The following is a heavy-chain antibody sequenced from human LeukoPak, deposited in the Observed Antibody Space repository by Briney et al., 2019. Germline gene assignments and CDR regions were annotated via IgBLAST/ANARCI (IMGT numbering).Heavy chain of an antibody. CDR2: IHYSGST. V-gene: IGHV4-59*01. Sequence: SETLSLTCTVSGGSISSYYWSWIRQPPGKGLEWIGYIHYSGSTNYNPSLKSRVTTSVDTSKNQFSLKLSSVTAADTAVYYCARVRKDAYYGMDVWGQGTTVTVSS. CDR1: GGSISSYY. J-gene: IGHJ6*02. CDR3: ARVRKDAYYGMDV.